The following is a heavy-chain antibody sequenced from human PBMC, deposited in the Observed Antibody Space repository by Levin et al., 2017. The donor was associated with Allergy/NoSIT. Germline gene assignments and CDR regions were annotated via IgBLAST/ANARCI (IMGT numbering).Heavy chain of an antibody. D-gene: IGHD6-13*01. CDR3: ARDRSYSSSWYGNHDAFDI. Sequence: GGSLRLSCAASGFTFSSYSMNWVRQAPGKGLEWVSSISSSSSYIYYADSVKGRFTISRDNAKNSLYLQMNSLRAEDTAVYYCARDRSYSSSWYGNHDAFDIWGQGTMVTVSS. V-gene: IGHV3-21*01. CDR2: ISSSSSYI. J-gene: IGHJ3*02. CDR1: GFTFSSYS.